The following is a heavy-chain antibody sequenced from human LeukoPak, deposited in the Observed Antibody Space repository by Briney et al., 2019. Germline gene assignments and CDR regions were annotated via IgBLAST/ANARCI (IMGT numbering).Heavy chain of an antibody. Sequence: PSETLSLTCTVSGGSISSYYWSWIRQPAGKGLEWIGRIYTSGSTNYNPSLKSRVTMSVDTSKNRFSLKLSSVTAADTAVYYCARDTGSYCVNDAFDIWGQGTMVTVSS. D-gene: IGHD1-26*01. V-gene: IGHV4-4*07. J-gene: IGHJ3*02. CDR1: GGSISSYY. CDR2: IYTSGST. CDR3: ARDTGSYCVNDAFDI.